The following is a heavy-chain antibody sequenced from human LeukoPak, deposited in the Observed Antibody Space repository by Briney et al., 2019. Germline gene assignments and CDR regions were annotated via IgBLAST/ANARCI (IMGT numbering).Heavy chain of an antibody. CDR1: GGPISSSSYY. CDR3: ARDIGLMVYAPYYFDY. CDR2: IYYSGST. D-gene: IGHD2-8*01. V-gene: IGHV4-39*07. J-gene: IGHJ4*02. Sequence: SETLSLTCTVSGGPISSSSYYWGWIRQPPGKGLEWIGSIYYSGSTYYNPSLKSRVTISVDTSKNQFSLKLSSVTAADTAVYYCARDIGLMVYAPYYFDYWGQGTLVTVSS.